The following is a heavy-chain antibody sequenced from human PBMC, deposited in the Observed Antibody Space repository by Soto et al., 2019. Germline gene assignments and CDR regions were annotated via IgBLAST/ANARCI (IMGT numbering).Heavy chain of an antibody. D-gene: IGHD3-22*01. Sequence: GGSLRLYCAASGFTFSSYAMSWVRQAPGKGLEWVSAISGSGGSTYYADSVKGRFTISRDNSKNTLYLQMNSLRAEDTAVYYCAKNTRTNYYDSSGYLDYWGQGTLVTVSS. CDR3: AKNTRTNYYDSSGYLDY. CDR1: GFTFSSYA. CDR2: ISGSGGST. J-gene: IGHJ4*02. V-gene: IGHV3-23*01.